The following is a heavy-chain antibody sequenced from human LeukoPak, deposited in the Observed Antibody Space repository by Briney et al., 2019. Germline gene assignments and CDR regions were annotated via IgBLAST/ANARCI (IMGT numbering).Heavy chain of an antibody. CDR3: AKRGVVIRVFLVGFHKEAYYFDS. J-gene: IGHJ4*02. D-gene: IGHD3-10*01. Sequence: GSLRLSCAVSGITLSNYGVSWVRQAPGKGLEWVAGLSGSGGGTNYADSVQGRFTISRDNPKNTLYLQMNSLRAEDTAVCFCAKRGVVIRVFLVGFHKEAYYFDSWGQGALVTVSS. CDR2: LSGSGGGT. CDR1: GITLSNYG. V-gene: IGHV3-23*01.